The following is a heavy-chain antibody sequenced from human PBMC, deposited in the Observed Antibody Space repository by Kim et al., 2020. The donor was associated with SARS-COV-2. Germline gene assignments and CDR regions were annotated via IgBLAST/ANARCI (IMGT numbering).Heavy chain of an antibody. CDR1: GYSFTSYW. CDR2: IYPGDSDT. D-gene: IGHD2-21*02. CDR3: ARLLEGGGDSPGFDI. V-gene: IGHV5-51*01. J-gene: IGHJ3*02. Sequence: GESLKISCKGSGYSFTSYWIGWVRQMPGKGLEWMGIIYPGDSDTRYSPSFQGQVTISADKSISTAYLQWSSLKASDTAMYYCARLLEGGGDSPGFDIWGQGTMVTVSS.